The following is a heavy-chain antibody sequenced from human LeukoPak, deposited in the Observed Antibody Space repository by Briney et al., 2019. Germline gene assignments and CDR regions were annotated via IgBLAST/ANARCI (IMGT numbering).Heavy chain of an antibody. CDR2: IIPIFGTA. Sequence: GASVKVSCKASGGTFISYAISWVRQAPGQGLEWMGGIIPIFGTANYAQKFQGRVTITADESTSTAYMELSSLRSEDTAVYYCARDGATVTTLFDYWGQGTLVTVSS. CDR1: GGTFISYA. V-gene: IGHV1-69*13. CDR3: ARDGATVTTLFDY. D-gene: IGHD4-17*01. J-gene: IGHJ4*02.